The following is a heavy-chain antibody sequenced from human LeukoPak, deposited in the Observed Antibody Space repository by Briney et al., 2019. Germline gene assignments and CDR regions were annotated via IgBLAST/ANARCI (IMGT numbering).Heavy chain of an antibody. D-gene: IGHD3-10*01. J-gene: IGHJ4*02. Sequence: GGSLRLSCAASGFTFSSYAMGWVRQAPGKGLEWVSGISGSASTTFYADSVKGRFTISRDNSMNTLYLQMNSLKAEDTAVYYCAKVQANYYGSGAPQPFDYWGQGTLVTVSS. CDR1: GFTFSSYA. V-gene: IGHV3-23*01. CDR3: AKVQANYYGSGAPQPFDY. CDR2: ISGSASTT.